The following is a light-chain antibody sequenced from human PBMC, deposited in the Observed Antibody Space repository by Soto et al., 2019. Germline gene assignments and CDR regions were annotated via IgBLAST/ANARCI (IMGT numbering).Light chain of an antibody. CDR3: QQYNNWPYT. CDR1: QPVSSN. V-gene: IGKV3-15*01. CDR2: RAS. Sequence: EIVMTQSPAALSVSPGERATLSCRASQPVSSNFAWYRQKPRQAPTLVIYRASTRATGIPARFSGSGSGTEFTLTISSLQSEDFAVYYCQQYNNWPYTFGQGTKLEIK. J-gene: IGKJ2*01.